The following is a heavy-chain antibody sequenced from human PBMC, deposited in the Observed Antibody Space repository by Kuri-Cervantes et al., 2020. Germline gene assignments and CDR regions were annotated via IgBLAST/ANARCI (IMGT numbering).Heavy chain of an antibody. Sequence: ASVKVSCKASGYTLTELSMHWVRQAPGKGLEWMGGFDPEDGETIYAQKFQGRVTMTRDTSISTAYMELSRLSSDDTAVYYCARDGVGDTAMAYYYYGMDVWGQGTTVTVSS. V-gene: IGHV1-24*01. D-gene: IGHD5-18*01. J-gene: IGHJ6*02. CDR1: GYTLTELS. CDR2: FDPEDGET. CDR3: ARDGVGDTAMAYYYYGMDV.